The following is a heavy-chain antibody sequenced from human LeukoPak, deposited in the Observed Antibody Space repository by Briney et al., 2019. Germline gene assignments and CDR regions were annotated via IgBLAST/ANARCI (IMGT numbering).Heavy chain of an antibody. CDR1: GFTFSTYW. J-gene: IGHJ3*02. Sequence: PGGSLRLSCAASGFTFSTYWMSWVRQAPGKGLEWVGQIKEDGSEKYSVDSVRGRFSISRDNAKNSLYLQMNGLRAEDTAVYYCVRDGSSEEGRAFGIWGQGTMVAVSS. D-gene: IGHD1-26*01. CDR3: VRDGSSEEGRAFGI. V-gene: IGHV3-7*01. CDR2: IKEDGSEK.